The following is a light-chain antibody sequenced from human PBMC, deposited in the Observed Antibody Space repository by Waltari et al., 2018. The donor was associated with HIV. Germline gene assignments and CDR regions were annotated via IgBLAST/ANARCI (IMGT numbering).Light chain of an antibody. V-gene: IGKV2-40*01. CDR1: QSLLDTDDGFTY. J-gene: IGKJ2*01. CDR3: MQRIEFPYT. CDR2: TLS. Sequence: DIVMTQTPLSLPVTPGEPAPISCRSSQSLLDTDDGFTYLDWYLQKPGQSPQLLISTLSYRASGVPDRFSGSGSGTDFTLKISRVEAEDFGVYYCMQRIEFPYTFGQGTKLEIK.